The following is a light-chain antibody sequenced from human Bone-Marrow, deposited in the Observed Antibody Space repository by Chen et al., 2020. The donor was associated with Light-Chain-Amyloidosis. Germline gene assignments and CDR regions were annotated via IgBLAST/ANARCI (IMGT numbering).Light chain of an antibody. J-gene: IGLJ2*01. CDR3: QSADSSGTYEEI. Sequence: SYELTQPPSVSVPPGQTARITCSGDDLPTKYAYWYQQKPGQAPVLGIHRDTERPSGISERFSGSSSGTTATLTISGVQAEDEADYHCQSADSSGTYEEIFGGGTKLTVL. CDR1: DLPTKY. CDR2: RDT. V-gene: IGLV3-25*03.